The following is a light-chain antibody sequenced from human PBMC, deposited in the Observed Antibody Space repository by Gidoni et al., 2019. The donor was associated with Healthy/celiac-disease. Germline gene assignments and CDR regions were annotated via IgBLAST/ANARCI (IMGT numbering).Light chain of an antibody. Sequence: DIQMTQSPSSVSASVGDRVTITCRASQGISSWLAWHQQKPGKAPKLLIYAASSLQSGVPSRFSGSGSGTDFTLTINSLQPEDFATYYCQQANSPVTFGQGTKLEIK. V-gene: IGKV1-12*01. CDR3: QQANSPVT. CDR2: AAS. CDR1: QGISSW. J-gene: IGKJ2*01.